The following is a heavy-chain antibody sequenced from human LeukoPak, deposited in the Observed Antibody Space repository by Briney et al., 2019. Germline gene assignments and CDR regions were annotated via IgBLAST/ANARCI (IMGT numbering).Heavy chain of an antibody. D-gene: IGHD3-10*01. J-gene: IGHJ3*02. CDR2: SYYSGST. Sequence: SETLSLTCTVSSGSTSGYYWSWIRRPAGAGLEWIGYSYYSGSTSYSPSLKSRVTILVDTSKNQFSLKLTYVTPADTAVYYCARVRLGVGDAFDIWGQGTMVTVS. CDR3: ARVRLGVGDAFDI. V-gene: IGHV4-59*01. CDR1: SGSTSGYY.